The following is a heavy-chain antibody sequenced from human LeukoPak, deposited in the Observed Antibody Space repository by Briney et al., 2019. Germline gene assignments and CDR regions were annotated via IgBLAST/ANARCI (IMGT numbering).Heavy chain of an antibody. CDR3: AKKSRDGSLNY. D-gene: IGHD5-24*01. J-gene: IGHJ4*02. CDR1: GFTFDDYA. V-gene: IGHV3-9*03. CDR2: ISWNSGSI. Sequence: GRSLRLSCAASGFTFDDYAMHWVRQAPGKGLEWVSGISWNSGSIGCADSVKGRFTISRDNAKNSLYLQMNSLRAEDMALYYCAKKSRDGSLNYWGQGTLVTVSS.